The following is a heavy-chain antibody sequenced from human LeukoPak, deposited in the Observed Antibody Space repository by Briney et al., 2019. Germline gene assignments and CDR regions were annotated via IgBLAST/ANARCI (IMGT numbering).Heavy chain of an antibody. V-gene: IGHV4-4*02. J-gene: IGHJ4*02. D-gene: IGHD2-8*01. CDR3: SRENGAFSPFGY. CDR1: GGSISNTNW. CDR2: ISLTGLT. Sequence: SETLSLTCGVSGGSISNTNWWSWVRQPPWEGLEWIGEISLTGLTHYNPSLESRVTVSLDKSKNQLSLNLTSVTAADTAVYYCSRENGAFSPFGYWGQGTLVTVLS.